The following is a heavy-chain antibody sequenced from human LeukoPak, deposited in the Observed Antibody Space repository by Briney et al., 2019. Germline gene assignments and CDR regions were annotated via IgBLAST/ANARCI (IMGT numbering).Heavy chain of an antibody. D-gene: IGHD6-13*01. Sequence: GGSLRLSCAASGFTFSTYAMSWVRQAPGKGLEWVSYISSSSSTIYYADSVKGRFTISRDNAKNSLYLQMNSLRAEDTAVYYCARDIIAAAENDAFDIWGQGTMVTVSS. CDR3: ARDIIAAAENDAFDI. J-gene: IGHJ3*02. V-gene: IGHV3-48*01. CDR1: GFTFSTYA. CDR2: ISSSSSTI.